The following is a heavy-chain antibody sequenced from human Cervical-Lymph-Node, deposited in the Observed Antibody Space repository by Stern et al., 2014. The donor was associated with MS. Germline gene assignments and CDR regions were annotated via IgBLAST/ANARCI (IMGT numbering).Heavy chain of an antibody. D-gene: IGHD3-22*01. CDR2: IYDSGNT. J-gene: IGHJ4*02. Sequence: QLQLQESGPGLVKPSGTLSLTCAVSSGSISRSNWWSWVRQPPGKGLEWIGEIYDSGNTNYNPSLKTRVPLSIAKSKNQFSPRVSSVTAADTAVYYCARGGIVVAHFDSWGQGTLVTVSS. V-gene: IGHV4-4*02. CDR1: SGSISRSNW. CDR3: ARGGIVVAHFDS.